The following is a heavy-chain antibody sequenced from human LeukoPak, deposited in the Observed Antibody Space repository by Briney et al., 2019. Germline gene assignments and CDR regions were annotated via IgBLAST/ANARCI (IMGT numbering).Heavy chain of an antibody. CDR3: ARLSVDTAMVRGRYYFDY. CDR1: GGSLSSYY. D-gene: IGHD5-18*01. Sequence: SETLSLTCTVSGGSLSSYYWSWVRQPPGKGVEWVGYIYYSPSTNYHPSLKSRLTISVDTSKNQFSLKLSSVSAADTAVYYCARLSVDTAMVRGRYYFDYWGQGTLVTVSS. V-gene: IGHV4-59*08. CDR2: IYYSPST. J-gene: IGHJ4*02.